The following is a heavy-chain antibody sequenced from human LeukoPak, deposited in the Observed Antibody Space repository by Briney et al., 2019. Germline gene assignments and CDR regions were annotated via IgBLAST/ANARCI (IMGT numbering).Heavy chain of an antibody. J-gene: IGHJ5*02. CDR2: VLRSGST. CDR3: ARGLDHNIAARPPRGWFDP. CDR1: GGSISSDNW. D-gene: IGHD6-6*01. V-gene: IGHV4-4*02. Sequence: PSETLSLTCAVSGGSISSDNWWSWIRQPPGKGLEWIGEVLRSGSTNYNPSLKSRVTMSIDKSKNQFSLKVNSVTAADTAVYYCARGLDHNIAARPPRGWFDPWGQGTLVTVSS.